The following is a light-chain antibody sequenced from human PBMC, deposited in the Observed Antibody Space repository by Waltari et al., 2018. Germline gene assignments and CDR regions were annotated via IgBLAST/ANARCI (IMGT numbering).Light chain of an antibody. Sequence: QSALTQPRSVSGSPGQSVTISCPGTSSDVGGYNYVSWYQQHPDKAPKLIIYDINKRPPGVPDRFSCSKSANPASLTISGLQAEYEADYYCCSYVGSNIYWVFGGGTKLTVL. CDR2: DIN. V-gene: IGLV2-11*01. CDR1: SSDVGGYNY. J-gene: IGLJ3*02. CDR3: CSYVGSNIYWV.